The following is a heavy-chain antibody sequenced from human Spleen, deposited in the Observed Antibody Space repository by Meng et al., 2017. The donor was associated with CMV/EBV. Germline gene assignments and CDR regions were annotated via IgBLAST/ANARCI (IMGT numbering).Heavy chain of an antibody. CDR1: GYTFTSHG. CDR3: ARGIREVIPGVDSQFYYYGMDV. Sequence: ASVKVSCKTSGYTFTSHGISWVRQAPRQGLEWMGWISTYNGNANYAQKFQGRVTMTTDTSTRTAYMELRSLTSDDTAVYYCARGIREVIPGVDSQFYYYGMDVWGQGTTVTVSS. V-gene: IGHV1-18*01. D-gene: IGHD2-2*01. CDR2: ISTYNGNA. J-gene: IGHJ6*02.